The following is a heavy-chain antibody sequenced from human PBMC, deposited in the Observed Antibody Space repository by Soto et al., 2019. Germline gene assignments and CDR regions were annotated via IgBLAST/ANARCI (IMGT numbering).Heavy chain of an antibody. CDR2: ISAPNGNT. J-gene: IGHJ4*02. D-gene: IGHD1-1*01. CDR1: GYTFTSYG. Sequence: QVHLVQSGAEVKKPGASVKVSCKASGYTFTSYGITWVRQAPGQGLEWMGWISAPNGNTDYAQKPQGRVIVTRDTSTSTAYMELSSLISDDTAVYYCARGRYGDYWGQGALVTVSS. CDR3: ARGRYGDY. V-gene: IGHV1-18*01.